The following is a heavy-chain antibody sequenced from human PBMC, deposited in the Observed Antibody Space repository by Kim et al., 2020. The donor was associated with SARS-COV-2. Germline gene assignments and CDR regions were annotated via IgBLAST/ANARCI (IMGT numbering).Heavy chain of an antibody. CDR2: T. Sequence: TNYTPSLKSRVTISVDTSKNQFSLKLSSVTAADTAVYYCSSGYYRDAFDIWGQGTMVTVSS. V-gene: IGHV4-4*09. J-gene: IGHJ3*02. CDR3: SSGYYRDAFDI. D-gene: IGHD3-22*01.